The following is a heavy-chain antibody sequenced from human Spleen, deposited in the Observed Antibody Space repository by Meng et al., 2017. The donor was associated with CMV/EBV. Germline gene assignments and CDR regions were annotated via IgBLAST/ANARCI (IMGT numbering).Heavy chain of an antibody. Sequence: GSLRLSCGVSGGSISTRSKWWTWVRQPPRNGLEWIGEVNDSGTTNYNPSLKSRVTMSVDNSNNQFFLKLASVTAADTAVYYCARTLPDYYDSSGSDAFGIWGQGTLVTVSS. D-gene: IGHD3-22*01. CDR1: GGSISTRSKW. V-gene: IGHV4-4*02. CDR2: VNDSGTT. CDR3: ARTLPDYYDSSGSDAFGI. J-gene: IGHJ3*02.